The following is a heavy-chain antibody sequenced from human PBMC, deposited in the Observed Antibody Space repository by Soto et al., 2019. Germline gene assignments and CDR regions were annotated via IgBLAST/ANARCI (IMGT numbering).Heavy chain of an antibody. CDR3: ARGGTPIDY. V-gene: IGHV1-18*01. CDR1: GYTFTNFG. J-gene: IGHJ4*02. Sequence: QVQLVQSGAEVKKPGASVKVSCKASGYTFTNFGISWERQAPGQGLEWMGWISAYNGNTNYAQNFQGRVTMTTDTSTSTAYMGLRGMSSADTTVYSSARGGTPIDYWGQGTLVTVSS. D-gene: IGHD3-16*01. CDR2: ISAYNGNT.